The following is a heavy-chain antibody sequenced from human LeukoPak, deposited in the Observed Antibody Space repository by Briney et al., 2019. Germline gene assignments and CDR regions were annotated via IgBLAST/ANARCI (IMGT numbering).Heavy chain of an antibody. CDR3: TRSYCSSTSCPSPTSDY. J-gene: IGHJ4*02. V-gene: IGHV3-49*04. CDR1: GFTFGDYA. CDR2: IRSKAYGGTT. Sequence: PGRSLRLSCTASGFTFGDYAMSWVRQAPGKGLEWVGFIRSKAYGGTTEYAASVKGRFTISRDDSKSIAYLQMNSLKTEDTAVYYCTRSYCSSTSCPSPTSDYWGQGTLVTVSS. D-gene: IGHD2-2*01.